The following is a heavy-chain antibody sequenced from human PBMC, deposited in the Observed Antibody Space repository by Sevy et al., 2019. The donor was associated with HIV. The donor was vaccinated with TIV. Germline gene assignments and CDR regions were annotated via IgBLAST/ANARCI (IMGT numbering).Heavy chain of an antibody. CDR3: AREGYSRPFDP. V-gene: IGHV3-21*01. CDR1: GFTFSTYS. CDR2: INSYSNYI. Sequence: GGSLRLSCAASGFTFSTYSMNWVRQPPGKGLEWVSSINSYSNYIYYADSLKGRFTISRDNAKNSLYLQMNGLRPEDTAVYYCAREGYSRPFDPWGQGTLVTVSS. J-gene: IGHJ5*02. D-gene: IGHD4-4*01.